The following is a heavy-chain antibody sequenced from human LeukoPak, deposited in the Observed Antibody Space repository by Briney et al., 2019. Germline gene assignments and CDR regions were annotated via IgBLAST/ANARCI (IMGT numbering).Heavy chain of an antibody. CDR2: MNPNSGNT. V-gene: IGHV1-8*01. CDR3: ARAHGSSYYYDSSGLFDI. D-gene: IGHD3-22*01. Sequence: ASVKVSCKASGYTFTSYDINWVRQATGQGLEWMGWMNPNSGNTGYAQKFQGRVTMTRNTSISTAYVELSSLRSEDTAVYYCARAHGSSYYYDSSGLFDIWGQGTMVTVSS. J-gene: IGHJ3*02. CDR1: GYTFTSYD.